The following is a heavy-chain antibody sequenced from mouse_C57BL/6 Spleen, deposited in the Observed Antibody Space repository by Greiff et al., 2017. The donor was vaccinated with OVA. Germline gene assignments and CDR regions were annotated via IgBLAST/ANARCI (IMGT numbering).Heavy chain of an antibody. CDR3: ARSALYYGSSRYAMDY. CDR2: IYPGDGDT. J-gene: IGHJ4*01. D-gene: IGHD1-1*01. V-gene: IGHV1-80*01. CDR1: GYAFSSYW. Sequence: VKLQQSGAELVKPGASVKISCKASGYAFSSYWMNWVKQRPGKGLEWIGQIYPGDGDTNYNGKFKGKATLTADKSSSTAYMQLSSLTSEDSAVYFCARSALYYGSSRYAMDYWGQGTSVTVSS.